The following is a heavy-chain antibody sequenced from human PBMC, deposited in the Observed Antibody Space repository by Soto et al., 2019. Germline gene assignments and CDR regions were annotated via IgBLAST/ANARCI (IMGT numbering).Heavy chain of an antibody. J-gene: IGHJ6*02. CDR1: GCTFSSYA. CDR3: ATVSKVTDYYYAMDV. V-gene: IGHV1-69*06. Sequence: SVQVSCKASGCTFSSYAIRWVRLAPGQGLEWLGGVIPNFGTTNYAQKLRGRVTITADKSKSKSYMELSTVRAEDTAVYYCATVSKVTDYYYAMDVWGQGTTVTVSS. CDR2: VIPNFGTT.